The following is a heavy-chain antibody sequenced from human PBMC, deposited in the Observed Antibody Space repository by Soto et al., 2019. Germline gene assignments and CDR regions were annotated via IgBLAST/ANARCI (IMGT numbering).Heavy chain of an antibody. CDR3: ASPMYRSSSGLDY. CDR1: GGTFSSYT. J-gene: IGHJ4*02. CDR2: IIPILGIA. V-gene: IGHV1-69*02. Sequence: QVQLVQSGAEVKKPGSSVKVSCKASGGTFSSYTISWVRQAPGHGLEWMGRIIPILGIANYAQKFQGRVTITADKSTSTAYMELSSLRSEDTAVYYCASPMYRSSSGLDYWGQGTLVTVSS. D-gene: IGHD6-6*01.